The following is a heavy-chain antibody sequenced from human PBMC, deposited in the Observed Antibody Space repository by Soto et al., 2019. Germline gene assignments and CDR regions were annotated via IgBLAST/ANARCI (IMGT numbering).Heavy chain of an antibody. Sequence: GGSLRLSCAASGFTFSSYDMHWVRQATGKGLEWVSAIGTAGDTYYPGSVKGRFTISRENAKNSLYLQMNSLRAEDTAVYYCARAQEGYSSGWYYFFGIWGQGTMVTVSS. V-gene: IGHV3-13*01. CDR1: GFTFSSYD. CDR3: ARAQEGYSSGWYYFFGI. J-gene: IGHJ3*02. D-gene: IGHD6-19*01. CDR2: IGTAGDT.